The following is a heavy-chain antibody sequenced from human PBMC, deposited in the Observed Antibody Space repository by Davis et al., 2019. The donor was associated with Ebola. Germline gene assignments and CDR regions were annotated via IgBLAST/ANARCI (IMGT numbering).Heavy chain of an antibody. Sequence: ASVPVSCQASGYTFTGYYLHWVRQAPGQGLEWMGWLNPNNGGTNYAQKFQGRVTLTRDTSISTAYMELSRLRSDDTAVYYCARGDMYDFWSGYYYGSGHYYYMDVWGKGTTVTVSS. V-gene: IGHV1-2*02. CDR1: GYTFTGYY. CDR3: ARGDMYDFWSGYYYGSGHYYYMDV. D-gene: IGHD3-3*01. J-gene: IGHJ6*03. CDR2: LNPNNGGT.